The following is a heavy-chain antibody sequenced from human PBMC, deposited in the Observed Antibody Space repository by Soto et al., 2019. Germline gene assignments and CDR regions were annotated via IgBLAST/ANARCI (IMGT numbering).Heavy chain of an antibody. CDR3: ALWSGYYQSALSPPALYYYYGMDV. Sequence: ASVKVSCKASGYTFTSYYIHWVRQAPGQGLEWMGIINPSGGSTSYAQKFQGRVTMTRDTSTSTVYMELSSLRSEDTAVYYCALWSGYYQSALSPPALYYYYGMDVWGQGTTVTVSS. CDR1: GYTFTSYY. V-gene: IGHV1-46*01. CDR2: INPSGGST. D-gene: IGHD3-3*01. J-gene: IGHJ6*02.